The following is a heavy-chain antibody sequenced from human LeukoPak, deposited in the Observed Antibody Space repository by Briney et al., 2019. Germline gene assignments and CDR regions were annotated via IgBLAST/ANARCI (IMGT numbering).Heavy chain of an antibody. CDR3: ARSMQLDAFDI. CDR1: GYTFTSYY. D-gene: IGHD6-6*01. V-gene: IGHV1-46*01. J-gene: IGHJ3*02. Sequence: ASVKVSCKASGYTFTSYYMHWVRQAPGQGLEWMGIINPSGGSTSYAQKFQGRVTMTRDMSTSTVYMELSSLRSEDTAVYYCARSMQLDAFDIWGQGTMVTVSS. CDR2: INPSGGST.